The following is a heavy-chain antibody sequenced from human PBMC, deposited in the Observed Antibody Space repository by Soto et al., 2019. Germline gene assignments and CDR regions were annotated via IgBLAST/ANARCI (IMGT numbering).Heavy chain of an antibody. V-gene: IGHV4-59*01. CDR1: GGSIGGYY. CDR2: IYYSGST. CDR3: EREAVVVTAAGTFAI. J-gene: IGHJ3*02. Sequence: SETLCLPWSVAGGSIGGYYGRWIRQPTGKGLEWIGYIYYSGSTNYNPSLKSRVTISVDTSKNQFSLKLSSVTAADTAVYYCEREAVVVTAAGTFAIWGQGTTVTGSS. D-gene: IGHD2-21*02.